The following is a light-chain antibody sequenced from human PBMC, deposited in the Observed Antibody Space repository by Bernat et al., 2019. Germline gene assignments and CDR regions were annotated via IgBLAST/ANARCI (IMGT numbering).Light chain of an antibody. CDR2: ATS. CDR3: QHYGPSPEIT. V-gene: IGKV3-20*01. J-gene: IGKJ5*01. CDR1: QNVLSAS. Sequence: IVLTQSPGTLSLSPGETATLSCRAGQNVLSASIAWYQHRPGQPPRLLIYATSTWAAGTPARFSGSGSGTDFTLTISSLEPEDFALYYWQHYGPSPEITFGQGTRLELK.